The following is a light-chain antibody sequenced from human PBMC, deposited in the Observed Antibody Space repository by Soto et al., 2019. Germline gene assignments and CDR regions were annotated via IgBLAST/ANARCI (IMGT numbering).Light chain of an antibody. CDR3: QQRSNWPLT. J-gene: IGKJ4*01. Sequence: EIVLTQSPATLSLSLREGATLSCRASQSVSSYLAWYQQKPGQAPRLLIFDASHRATGIPARFSGSGSGTDFTLTISSLEPEDFAVYYCQQRSNWPLTFGGGTKVEIK. CDR2: DAS. V-gene: IGKV3-11*01. CDR1: QSVSSY.